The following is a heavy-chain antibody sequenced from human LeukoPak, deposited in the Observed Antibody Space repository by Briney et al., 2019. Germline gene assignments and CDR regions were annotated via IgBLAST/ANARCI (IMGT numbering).Heavy chain of an antibody. V-gene: IGHV3-11*01. CDR3: ARGHYGLDV. Sequence: PGGSLRLSCAASGFTFSDYYLSWIRQAPGEGLAWVSYISSSGSAIFYVDSVKGRFTISRDNAKNSLYLQMNSLRAEDTAIYYCARGHYGLDVWVQGTTVTVSS. CDR2: ISSSGSAI. CDR1: GFTFSDYY. J-gene: IGHJ6*02.